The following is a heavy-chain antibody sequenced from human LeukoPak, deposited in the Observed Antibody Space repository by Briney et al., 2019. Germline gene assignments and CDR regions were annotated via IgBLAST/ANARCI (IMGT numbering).Heavy chain of an antibody. V-gene: IGHV4-39*01. D-gene: IGHD6-6*01. CDR3: ASYSSSSFDY. Sequence: SETLSLTCTVSGGSISSSSYYWGWIRQPPGKGLEWIGSIYYSGSTYYNPSPKSRVTISVDTSKNQFSLKLSSVTAADTAVYYCASYSSSSFDYWGQGTLATVSS. J-gene: IGHJ4*02. CDR1: GGSISSSSYY. CDR2: IYYSGST.